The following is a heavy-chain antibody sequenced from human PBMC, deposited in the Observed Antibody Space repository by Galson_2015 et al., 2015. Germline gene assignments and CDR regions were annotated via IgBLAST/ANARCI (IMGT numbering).Heavy chain of an antibody. CDR2: IRSKANSYAT. Sequence: SLRLSCAASGFSFSGSAMHWVRQASGKGLEWVGRIRSKANSYATAYAASVKGRFTISRDDSINTAYLQMNSLKTEDTAIYYCTSSSGYGMDVWGQGTTVTGSS. J-gene: IGHJ6*02. CDR1: GFSFSGSA. CDR3: TSSSGYGMDV. V-gene: IGHV3-73*01. D-gene: IGHD3-22*01.